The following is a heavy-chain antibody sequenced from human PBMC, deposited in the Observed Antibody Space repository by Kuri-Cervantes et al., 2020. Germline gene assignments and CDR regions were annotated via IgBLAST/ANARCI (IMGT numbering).Heavy chain of an antibody. J-gene: IGHJ3*02. CDR3: ARVGSLYGDSAFDI. Sequence: GESLKISCAGSGFTFSSYSMNWVRQAPGKGLEWVAVIWYDGSNKYYADSVKGRFTISRDNSKNTLYLQMNSLRAEDTAVYYCARVGSLYGDSAFDIWGQGTMVTVSS. CDR2: IWYDGSNK. CDR1: GFTFSSYS. V-gene: IGHV3-33*08. D-gene: IGHD4-17*01.